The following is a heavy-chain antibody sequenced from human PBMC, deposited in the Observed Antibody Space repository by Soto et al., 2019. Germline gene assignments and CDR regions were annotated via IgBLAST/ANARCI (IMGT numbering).Heavy chain of an antibody. J-gene: IGHJ4*02. CDR2: ISYDGSNK. CDR3: AKSGDRYYYDSSGYPTAPFDY. CDR1: GFTFSNYG. Sequence: VQLVESGGGVVQPGRSLRLSCAASGFTFSNYGMHWVRQAPGKGLEWVAVISYDGSNKNYADSVKGRFTISRDNSKXXLXLXXNSLRAEDTAVYYCAKSGDRYYYDSSGYPTAPFDYWGQGTLVTVSS. D-gene: IGHD3-22*01. V-gene: IGHV3-30*18.